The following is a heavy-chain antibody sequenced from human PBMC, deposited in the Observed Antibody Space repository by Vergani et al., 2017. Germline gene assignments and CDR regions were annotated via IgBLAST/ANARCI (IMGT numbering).Heavy chain of an antibody. Sequence: EVQLLESGGGLVQPGGSLRLSCAASGFTFSSYAMSWVRQALGKGLEWVSAISGSGGSTYCADSVKGRFTISRDNSKNTLYRQMNSLRAEDTAVYYCAKKELLWFGELSFFDYWGQGTLVTVSS. J-gene: IGHJ4*02. V-gene: IGHV3-23*01. D-gene: IGHD3-10*01. CDR2: ISGSGGST. CDR3: AKKELLWFGELSFFDY. CDR1: GFTFSSYA.